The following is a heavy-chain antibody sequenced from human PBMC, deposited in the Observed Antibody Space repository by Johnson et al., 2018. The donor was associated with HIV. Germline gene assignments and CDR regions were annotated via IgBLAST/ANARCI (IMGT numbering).Heavy chain of an antibody. Sequence: QVPLVESGGGVVQPGRSLRLSCAASGFTFSSYAMHWVRQAPGKGLEWVAVISYDGSNKYYADSVKGRFTISRDNSKNTLYLQMNSLRAEDTAVYYCARDGKVGATPRRAFDIWGQGTMVTVSS. CDR2: ISYDGSNK. J-gene: IGHJ3*02. D-gene: IGHD1-26*01. CDR3: ARDGKVGATPRRAFDI. V-gene: IGHV3-30-3*01. CDR1: GFTFSSYA.